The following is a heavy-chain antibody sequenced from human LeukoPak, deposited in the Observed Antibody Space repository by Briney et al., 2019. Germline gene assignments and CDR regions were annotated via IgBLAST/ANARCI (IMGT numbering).Heavy chain of an antibody. J-gene: IGHJ4*02. V-gene: IGHV3-21*01. CDR3: ARPGIAAAGDYFDY. Sequence: GGSLRLSCAASGVTFSSYSMNWVRQAPGKGLEWVSSISSSSSYIYYADSVKGRFTISRDNAKNSLYLQMNSLRAEDTAVYYCARPGIAAAGDYFDYWGQGTLVTVSS. CDR2: ISSSSSYI. CDR1: GVTFSSYS. D-gene: IGHD6-13*01.